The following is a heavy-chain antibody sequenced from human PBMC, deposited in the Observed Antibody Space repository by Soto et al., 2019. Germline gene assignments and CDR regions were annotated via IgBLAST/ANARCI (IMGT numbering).Heavy chain of an antibody. Sequence: ASVKVSCKASGYSFTDYHIHWVRQAPGQGLEWLGRINPKSGGTSTAQKFQGWVTMTTDTSISTASMELTRLTSDDTAIYYCARDDSTDCSNGVCSFFYNHDMDVWGQGTSVTVSS. J-gene: IGHJ6*02. V-gene: IGHV1-2*04. CDR2: INPKSGGT. CDR3: ARDDSTDCSNGVCSFFYNHDMDV. CDR1: GYSFTDYH. D-gene: IGHD2-8*01.